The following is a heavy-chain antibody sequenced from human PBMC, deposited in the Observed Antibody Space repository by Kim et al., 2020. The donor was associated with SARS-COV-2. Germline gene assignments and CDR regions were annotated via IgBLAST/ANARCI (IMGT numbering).Heavy chain of an antibody. D-gene: IGHD5-18*01. CDR2: ISWNSGNI. V-gene: IGHV3-9*01. Sequence: GGSLRLSCVASGFTFDDYAMHWVRQAPGKGLEWVSGISWNSGNIGYADSVKGRFTISRDNAKNSLYLQMNSLRAEDTALYYCAKDETAMDTAPADYWGQGTLGTVSS. CDR3: AKDETAMDTAPADY. J-gene: IGHJ4*02. CDR1: GFTFDDYA.